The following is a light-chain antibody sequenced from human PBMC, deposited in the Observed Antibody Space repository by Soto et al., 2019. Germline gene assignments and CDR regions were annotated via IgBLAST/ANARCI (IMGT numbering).Light chain of an antibody. CDR2: AVS. CDR1: NSDVGNYNL. V-gene: IGLV2-23*02. Sequence: QSALTQPASVSGSPGQWITISCAGTNSDVGNYNLVSWYQQHPGKAPKLMIYAVSKRPSGVSNRFSGSKSGNTASLSISGLQAEDEADYYFCSYAGSSPFKFGGGTKLTVL. CDR3: CSYAGSSPFK. J-gene: IGLJ2*01.